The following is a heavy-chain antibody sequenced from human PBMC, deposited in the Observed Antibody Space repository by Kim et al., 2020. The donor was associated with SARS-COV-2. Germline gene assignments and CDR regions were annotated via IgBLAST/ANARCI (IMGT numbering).Heavy chain of an antibody. CDR3: ARDYTATLGRYYFDY. J-gene: IGHJ4*02. Sequence: PSLKSRVTISVDTSKNQFSLKLSSVTAADTAVYYCARDYTATLGRYYFDYWGQGTLVTVSS. D-gene: IGHD2-15*01. V-gene: IGHV4-39*07.